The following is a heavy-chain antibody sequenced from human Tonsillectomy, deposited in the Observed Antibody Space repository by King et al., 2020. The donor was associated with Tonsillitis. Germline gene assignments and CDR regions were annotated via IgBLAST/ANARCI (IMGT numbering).Heavy chain of an antibody. Sequence: VQLVESGGGLVKPGGSLRLSCAASGFTFSSYSMNWVRQAPGKGLEWVSSISSSSNYIYYADSLKGRLTISRDNAKNSLFLQMNSLRAEDTAVYYCATDAYCSSTSCLKGMDVWGQGTTVTVSS. J-gene: IGHJ6*02. CDR2: ISSSSNYI. V-gene: IGHV3-21*01. D-gene: IGHD2-2*01. CDR1: GFTFSSYS. CDR3: ATDAYCSSTSCLKGMDV.